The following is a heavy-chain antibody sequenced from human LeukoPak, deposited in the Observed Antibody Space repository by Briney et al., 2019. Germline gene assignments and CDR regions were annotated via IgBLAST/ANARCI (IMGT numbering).Heavy chain of an antibody. Sequence: ASVKVSCKASGYTFTSYDINWVRQATGQGLEWMGWMNPNSGNTGYAQKFQGRVTMTRNTSISTAYMELSSLRSEDTAVYYCARISGSLNAFDIWGQGTMVTVSS. V-gene: IGHV1-8*01. CDR2: MNPNSGNT. J-gene: IGHJ3*02. CDR1: GYTFTSYD. CDR3: ARISGSLNAFDI. D-gene: IGHD3-10*01.